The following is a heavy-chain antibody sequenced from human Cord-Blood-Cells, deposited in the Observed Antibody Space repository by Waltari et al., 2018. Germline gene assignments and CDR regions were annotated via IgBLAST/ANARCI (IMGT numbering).Heavy chain of an antibody. V-gene: IGHV1-2*02. Sequence: QVQLVQSGAEVKKPGASVKVSCKASGYTFTGYYMHWVRQAPGQGLEWRGWINPNSGGKNYAQKFQGRVTMTRDTSISTAYMELSRLRSDDTAVYYCAGPSGYDPYGMDVWGQGTTVTVSS. D-gene: IGHD5-12*01. CDR3: AGPSGYDPYGMDV. CDR2: INPNSGGK. CDR1: GYTFTGYY. J-gene: IGHJ6*02.